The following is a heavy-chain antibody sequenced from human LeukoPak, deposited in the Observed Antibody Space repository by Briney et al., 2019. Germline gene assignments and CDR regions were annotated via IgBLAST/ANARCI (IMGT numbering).Heavy chain of an antibody. V-gene: IGHV3-20*04. Sequence: PGGSLRLSCAASGFIFDDYGMSWVRQAPGKGLEWVSGINWNGGSTGYADSVKGRFTISRDNAKNSLYLQMNSLRAEDTALYYCARGGALGSGSYYSVYNYWGQGTLVTVSS. D-gene: IGHD3-10*01. CDR2: INWNGGST. CDR3: ARGGALGSGSYYSVYNY. J-gene: IGHJ4*02. CDR1: GFIFDDYG.